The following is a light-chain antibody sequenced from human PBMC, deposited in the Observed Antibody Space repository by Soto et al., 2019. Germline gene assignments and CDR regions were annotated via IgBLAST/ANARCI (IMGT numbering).Light chain of an antibody. V-gene: IGKV3D-15*01. CDR3: QQYNNWPWT. J-gene: IGKJ1*01. Sequence: EIVLTQSPGTLSLSPGERATLSCRASQSFRGLLAWYQQKPGQAPRLLIYGASSRATGIPDRFSGSGSGTDFTLTISSLQSEDFAVYYCQQYNNWPWTFGQGTKVDIK. CDR2: GAS. CDR1: QSFRGL.